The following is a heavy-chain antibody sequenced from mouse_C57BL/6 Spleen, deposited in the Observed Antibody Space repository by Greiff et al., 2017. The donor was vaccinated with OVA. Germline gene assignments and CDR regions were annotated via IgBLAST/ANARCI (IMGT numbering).Heavy chain of an antibody. V-gene: IGHV5-9*01. CDR1: GFNFSSYT. J-gene: IGHJ2*01. CDR3: ARQGYDYAGDFDY. D-gene: IGHD2-4*01. CDR2: ISGGGGNT. Sequence: EVMLVESGGGLVKPGGSLKLSCAASGFNFSSYTMSWVRQTPEKRLEWVATISGGGGNTYYPDSVKGRFTISRDNAKNTLYLQMSSLRSEDTALYYCARQGYDYAGDFDYWGQGTTLTVSS.